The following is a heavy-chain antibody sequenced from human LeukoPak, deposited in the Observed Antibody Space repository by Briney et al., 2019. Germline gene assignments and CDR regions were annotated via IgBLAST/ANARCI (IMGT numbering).Heavy chain of an antibody. D-gene: IGHD3-10*01. J-gene: IGHJ4*02. CDR2: IIPIFGTA. CDR3: ARESSGSYYKSNFDY. V-gene: IGHV1-69*01. CDR1: GGTFSSYA. Sequence: SVKVSCKASGGTFSSYAISWVRQAPGQGLEWMGGIIPIFGTANYAQKFQGRVTITADESTSTAYMELSSLRSEDTAVYHCARESSGSYYKSNFDYWGQGTLVTVSS.